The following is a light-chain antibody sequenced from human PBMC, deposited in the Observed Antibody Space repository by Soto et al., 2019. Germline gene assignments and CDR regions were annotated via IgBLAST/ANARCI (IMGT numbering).Light chain of an antibody. Sequence: EIVMTQSPATLSVSPGERATLSCRASQSISDTLAWYQQKPGQAPRLLIHGASTRAPGFPARFSGSGSGTDFTLTISSLQSEDFAVYYCQQYNNWPPWTFGPGTKVDI. CDR3: QQYNNWPPWT. CDR1: QSISDT. J-gene: IGKJ1*01. CDR2: GAS. V-gene: IGKV3-15*01.